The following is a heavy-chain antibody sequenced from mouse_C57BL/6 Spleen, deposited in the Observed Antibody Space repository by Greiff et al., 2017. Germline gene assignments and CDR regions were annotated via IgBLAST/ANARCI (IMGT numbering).Heavy chain of an antibody. V-gene: IGHV1-76*01. CDR2: LYPGSGNT. CDR3: ARGGYYGSSDGYYAMDY. J-gene: IGHJ4*01. CDR1: GYTFTDYY. D-gene: IGHD1-1*01. Sequence: VQLQQSGAELVRPGASVKLSCKASGYTFTDYYINWVKQRPGQGLEWIARLYPGSGNTYYNEKFKGKATLTAEKSSSTAYMQLSSLTSEDSAVYFCARGGYYGSSDGYYAMDYWGQGTSVTVSS.